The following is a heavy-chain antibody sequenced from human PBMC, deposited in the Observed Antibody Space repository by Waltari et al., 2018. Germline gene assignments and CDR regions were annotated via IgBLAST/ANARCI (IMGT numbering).Heavy chain of an antibody. D-gene: IGHD2-21*01. CDR1: GGSISSYY. J-gene: IGHJ5*02. CDR3: ARGPRPIMWWGWFDP. Sequence: QVQLQESGPGLVKPSETLSLTCTVSGGSISSYYWSWIRQPAGKGLEWIGRIYTSGSTNYNPAPKSRVTMSVDTSKNQFSLKLSSVTAADTAVYYCARGPRPIMWWGWFDPWGQGTLVTVSS. V-gene: IGHV4-4*07. CDR2: IYTSGST.